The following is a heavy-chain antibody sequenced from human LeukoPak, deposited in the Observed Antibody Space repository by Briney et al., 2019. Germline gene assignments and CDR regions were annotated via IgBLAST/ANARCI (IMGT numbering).Heavy chain of an antibody. CDR3: ARGGGTLLDAFDI. CDR2: MNPNSGNT. D-gene: IGHD1-26*01. J-gene: IGHJ3*02. CDR1: GYTFTSYD. Sequence: ASVTVSFKASGYTFTSYDINWVRQAPGQGLEWMGWMNPNSGNTGYAQKFQGRVTMTRNTSISTAYMELSSLRSEDTAVYYCARGGGTLLDAFDIWGQGTMVTVSS. V-gene: IGHV1-8*01.